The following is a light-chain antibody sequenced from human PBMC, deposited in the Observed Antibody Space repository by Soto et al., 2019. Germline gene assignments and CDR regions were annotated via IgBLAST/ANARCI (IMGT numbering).Light chain of an antibody. Sequence: QSALTQPASVSGSPGQSITISCTGTSSDVGGYNSVSWYQQHPGKVPKIMIYDVSIRPSGVPDRFSGSKSGNTASLTISGPQAEDEDDYSSSSYTSIPALVFGSGTKLTVL. V-gene: IGLV2-14*01. CDR2: DVS. CDR3: SSYTSIPALV. J-gene: IGLJ1*01. CDR1: SSDVGGYNS.